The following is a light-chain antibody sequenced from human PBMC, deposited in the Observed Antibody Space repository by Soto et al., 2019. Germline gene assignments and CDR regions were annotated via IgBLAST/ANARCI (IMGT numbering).Light chain of an antibody. CDR1: QSLLDSNGNNY. CDR2: LGS. J-gene: IGKJ2*01. CDR3: MQALQTRT. V-gene: IGKV2-28*01. Sequence: EIVMTQSPLSLPVTPGEPASISCRSSQSLLDSNGNNYLDWYLQKPGQSPQLLIYLGSNRASGAPDRLSGSGTGTDFTLKISRVDAGDVGVYYCMQALQTRTFGQGTKLEIK.